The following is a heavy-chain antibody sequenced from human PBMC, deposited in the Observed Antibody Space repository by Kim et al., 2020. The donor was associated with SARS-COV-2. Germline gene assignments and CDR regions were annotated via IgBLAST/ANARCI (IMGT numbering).Heavy chain of an antibody. J-gene: IGHJ6*03. D-gene: IGHD3-3*01. CDR3: ARGPYYDFWSGYSTCMDV. CDR2: INHSGST. V-gene: IGHV4-34*01. Sequence: SETLSLTCAVYGGSFSGYYWSWIRQPPGKGLEWIGEINHSGSTNYNPSLKSRVTISVDTSKNQFSLKLGSVTAADTAVYYCARGPYYDFWSGYSTCMDVWGKGTTVTVSS. CDR1: GGSFSGYY.